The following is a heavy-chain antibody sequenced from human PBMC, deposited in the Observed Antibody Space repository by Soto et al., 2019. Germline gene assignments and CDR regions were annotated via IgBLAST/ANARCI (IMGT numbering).Heavy chain of an antibody. CDR2: ISGSGDST. CDR1: GFTFSSYA. V-gene: IGHV3-23*01. CDR3: AENATGTYFDY. Sequence: EVQLLESGGGLVQPGGSLRLSCAASGFTFSSYAMSWVRQAPGKGLEWVSVISGSGDSTYYGDSVKGRFTISRDNSKNTLYMQMNRLRAEDTPVYYCAENATGTYFDYWGQGTLVAVSS. D-gene: IGHD1-7*01. J-gene: IGHJ4*02.